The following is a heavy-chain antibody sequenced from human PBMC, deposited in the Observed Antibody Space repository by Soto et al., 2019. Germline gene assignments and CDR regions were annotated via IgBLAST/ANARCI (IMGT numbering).Heavy chain of an antibody. V-gene: IGHV4-31*03. CDR2: IYNTGST. CDR3: ALALGPTTVLDY. D-gene: IGHD7-27*01. J-gene: IGHJ4*02. Sequence: SETLSLTCSVSGASISSGHYYWTWIRQHPGKGLEWIGSIYNTGSTPYNPSLTSRLSISVDTSENHFSRRLFSVTVADTAVYYCALALGPTTVLDYWGQGSLVTVSS. CDR1: GASISSGHYY.